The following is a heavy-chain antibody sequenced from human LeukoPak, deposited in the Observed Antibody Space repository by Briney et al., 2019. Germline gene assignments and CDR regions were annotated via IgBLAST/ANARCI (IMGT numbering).Heavy chain of an antibody. D-gene: IGHD2-21*02. J-gene: IGHJ4*02. CDR2: IKEDGSEK. CDR3: ARGGIGGACDY. V-gene: IGHV3-7*01. CDR1: GFTLNSHL. Sequence: GSLRLSCVASGFTLNSHLMGWVRQAPGKGLEWVANIKEDGSEKYYVDSVKGRFTISRDNAKNSLSLQMNSLRVEDTAVYYCARGGIGGACDYWGQGTLVTVSS.